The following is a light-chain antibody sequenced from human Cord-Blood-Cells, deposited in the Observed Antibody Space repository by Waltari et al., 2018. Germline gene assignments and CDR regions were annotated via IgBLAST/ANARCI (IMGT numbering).Light chain of an antibody. CDR3: AAWDDSLSVYV. CDR2: RNN. CDR1: SSNIGSNY. V-gene: IGLV1-47*01. Sequence: QSVLTQPPSASGTPGQRVTISCSGSSSNIGSNYVYWYQQLPGTAPKLLIYRNNQRPSGVPDRFSGSKSCTSASLAISGLRSEDEADYYCAAWDDSLSVYVFGTGTKVTVL. J-gene: IGLJ1*01.